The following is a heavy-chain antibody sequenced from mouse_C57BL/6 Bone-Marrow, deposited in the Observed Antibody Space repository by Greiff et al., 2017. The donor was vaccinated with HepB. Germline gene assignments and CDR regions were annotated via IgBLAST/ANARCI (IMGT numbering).Heavy chain of an antibody. J-gene: IGHJ3*01. Sequence: VQLVESGAELVRPGTSVKVSCKASGYAFTNYLIEWVKQRPGQGLEWIGVINPGSGGTNYNEKFKGKATLTADKSSSTAYMQLSSLTSEDSAVYFCARGDYGSPWFAYWGQGTLVTVSA. CDR3: ARGDYGSPWFAY. D-gene: IGHD1-1*01. CDR2: INPGSGGT. V-gene: IGHV1-54*01. CDR1: GYAFTNYL.